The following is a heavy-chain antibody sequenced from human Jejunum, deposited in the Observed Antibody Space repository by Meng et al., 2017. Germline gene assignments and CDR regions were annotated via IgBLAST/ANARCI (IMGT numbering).Heavy chain of an antibody. V-gene: IGHV4-4*08. Sequence: SETLSLTCAISGVSLNNFYWSWIRQPPGKGLEWIAYFCSIGDTSFNPSLKSRVTISLNTSKSQFSLKLNSVTAADTAVYFCARHPRVKSSGNYRFDLWRQGTLVTVSS. CDR3: ARHPRVKSSGNYRFDL. CDR1: GVSLNNFY. J-gene: IGHJ5*02. D-gene: IGHD1-1*01. CDR2: FCSIGDT.